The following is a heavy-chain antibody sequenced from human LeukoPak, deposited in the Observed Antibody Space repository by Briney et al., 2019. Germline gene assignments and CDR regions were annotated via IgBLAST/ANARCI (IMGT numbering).Heavy chain of an antibody. V-gene: IGHV3-23*01. CDR1: GFTFSSYG. Sequence: SGGSLRLSCAASGFTFSSYGMSWVRQAPGKGLEWVSAISGSGGSTYYADSVKGRFTISRDNSKNTLYLQMNSLRAEDTAVYYCAKNPDIVVVVAADFDYWGQGTLVTVSS. D-gene: IGHD2-15*01. J-gene: IGHJ4*02. CDR3: AKNPDIVVVVAADFDY. CDR2: ISGSGGST.